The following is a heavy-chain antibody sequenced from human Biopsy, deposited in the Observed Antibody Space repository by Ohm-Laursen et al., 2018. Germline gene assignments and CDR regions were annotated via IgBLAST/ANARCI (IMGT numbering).Heavy chain of an antibody. D-gene: IGHD3-22*01. CDR1: GGSISNNNYY. V-gene: IGHV4-39*01. Sequence: GTLSLTCPVSGGSISNNNYYWGWLRQPPGKGLEWIGSIFYRGSTRYKPSLKSRVNISVDTSKNQFSLKLNSVTAADTAVYYCARDYDTSGYYYVSWGQGTLVTVSS. CDR3: ARDYDTSGYYYVS. J-gene: IGHJ5*02. CDR2: IFYRGST.